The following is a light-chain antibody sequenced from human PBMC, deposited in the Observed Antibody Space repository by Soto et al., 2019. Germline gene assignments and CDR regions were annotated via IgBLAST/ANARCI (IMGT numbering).Light chain of an antibody. J-gene: IGKJ1*01. CDR1: QSVSRNY. V-gene: IGKV3-20*01. Sequence: EVVLTQSPATLSLSPGERATLSCRASQSVSRNYLVWYQQKPGQAPRLLIYDASSRATGIPDRFSGSGSGTDFTLTISRLEPEDFAVYYCQQYGSSPWTFGQGTKVDIK. CDR3: QQYGSSPWT. CDR2: DAS.